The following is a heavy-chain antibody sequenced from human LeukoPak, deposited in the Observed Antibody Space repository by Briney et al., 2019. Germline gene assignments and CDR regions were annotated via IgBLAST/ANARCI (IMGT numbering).Heavy chain of an antibody. CDR1: GYTFNTYG. V-gene: IGHV1-18*01. CDR2: ISTYNGDT. Sequence: ASVKVFCKASGYTFNTYGISWVRQAPGQELDWMGWISTYNGDTNYVQSLQGRFTLTTDTSTSTAYMELMSLRSDDTAVYYCLRDAQRPRLTPDYWGQGTLVTVSS. D-gene: IGHD6-25*01. CDR3: LRDAQRPRLTPDY. J-gene: IGHJ4*02.